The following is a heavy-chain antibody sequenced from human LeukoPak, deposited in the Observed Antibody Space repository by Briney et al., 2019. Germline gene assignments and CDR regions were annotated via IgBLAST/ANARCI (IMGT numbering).Heavy chain of an antibody. CDR3: ARDKPEGYYDSSGVLDY. Sequence: ASVKVSCKASGYRFTSYSIHWVRQAPGQRLEWMGSVDAGSDNRKYSQKFQGRVTITSDTSASTAYMELSSLRSEDTAVYYCARDKPEGYYDSSGVLDYWGQGTLVTVSS. D-gene: IGHD3-22*01. CDR1: GYRFTSYS. V-gene: IGHV1-3*01. CDR2: VDAGSDNR. J-gene: IGHJ4*02.